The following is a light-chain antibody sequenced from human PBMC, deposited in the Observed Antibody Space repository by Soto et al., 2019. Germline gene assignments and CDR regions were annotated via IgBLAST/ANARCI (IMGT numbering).Light chain of an antibody. CDR3: QQYGSSPET. CDR2: GAS. Sequence: EMVLTQSPDTLSLSPGERATLSCRASQTVSSNFLAWYQQRPGQAPRLLIYGASSRAAVIPDRFSGSGSGTDFTLTISRLEPEDLAVYYCQQYGSSPETFGKGTKVEIK. CDR1: QTVSSNF. J-gene: IGKJ1*01. V-gene: IGKV3-20*01.